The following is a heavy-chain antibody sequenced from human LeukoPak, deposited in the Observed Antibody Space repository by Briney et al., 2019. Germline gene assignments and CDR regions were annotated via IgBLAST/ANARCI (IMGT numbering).Heavy chain of an antibody. D-gene: IGHD3-22*01. J-gene: IGHJ4*02. V-gene: IGHV4-39*01. Sequence: SETLSLTCTVSGGSISSSSYYWGWIRQPPGKGLEWIGSIYYSGSTYYNPSLKSRVTISVDTSKNQFSLKLSSVTAADTAVYYCARADSSGYYGFDYWGQGTLVTVSS. CDR1: GGSISSSSYY. CDR2: IYYSGST. CDR3: ARADSSGYYGFDY.